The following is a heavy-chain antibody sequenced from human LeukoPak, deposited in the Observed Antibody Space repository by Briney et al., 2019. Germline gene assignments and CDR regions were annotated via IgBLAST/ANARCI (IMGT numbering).Heavy chain of an antibody. D-gene: IGHD6-19*01. V-gene: IGHV3-23*01. J-gene: IGHJ4*02. Sequence: GGSLRLSCAASGFTFNSYAMYWVRQAPGKGLEWVSGIFGSGGSAHYADSVKGRFTIFRDNSKNTVYLQMNSLRAEDTAVYYCAKTTTRYSSGRYPGWPVDYWGQGTLVTVSS. CDR3: AKTTTRYSSGRYPGWPVDY. CDR1: GFTFNSYA. CDR2: IFGSGGSA.